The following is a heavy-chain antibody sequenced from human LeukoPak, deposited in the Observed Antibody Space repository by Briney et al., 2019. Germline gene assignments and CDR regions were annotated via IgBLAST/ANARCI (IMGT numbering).Heavy chain of an antibody. Sequence: SETLSLTCTVSGGSISSYYWSWIRQPPGKGLDWIGYIYYSGSTNYNPSLKSRVTISVDTSKNQFSLKLSSVTAADTAVYYCARGRSYYYYYMDVWGKGTTVTISS. V-gene: IGHV4-59*01. CDR2: IYYSGST. J-gene: IGHJ6*03. CDR3: ARGRSYYYYYMDV. CDR1: GGSISSYY.